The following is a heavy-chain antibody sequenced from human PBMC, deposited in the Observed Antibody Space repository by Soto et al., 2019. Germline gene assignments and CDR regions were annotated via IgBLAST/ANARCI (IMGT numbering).Heavy chain of an antibody. V-gene: IGHV1-18*01. J-gene: IGHJ6*02. CDR2: ISACNGNT. CDR3: ARDRLYYDILTGYYEAYGMDV. Sequence: QVQLVQSGAEVKKPGASVKVSCKASGYTFTSYGISWVRQAPGQGLEWMGWISACNGNTNYAQKLQGRVTMTTDTSTSTAYMELRSLRSDDTAVYYCARDRLYYDILTGYYEAYGMDVWGQGTTVTVSS. D-gene: IGHD3-9*01. CDR1: GYTFTSYG.